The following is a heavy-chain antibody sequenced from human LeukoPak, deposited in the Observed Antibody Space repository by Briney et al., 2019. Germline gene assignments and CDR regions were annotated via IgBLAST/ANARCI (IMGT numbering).Heavy chain of an antibody. J-gene: IGHJ6*04. CDR3: ASGSSGWSQGTPYYYYGMDV. D-gene: IGHD6-19*01. Sequence: ASVKVSFKASGYTFTNYYMHWVRQAPGQGREGMGLINPSGGSTSYAQKFQGRVTMTRDTSTSTVYMELSSLRSEDTAVYYCASGSSGWSQGTPYYYYGMDVWGKGTTVTVSS. V-gene: IGHV1-46*01. CDR2: INPSGGST. CDR1: GYTFTNYY.